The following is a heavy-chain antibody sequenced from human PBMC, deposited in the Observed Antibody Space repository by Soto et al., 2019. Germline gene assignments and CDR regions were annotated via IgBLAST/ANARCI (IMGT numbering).Heavy chain of an antibody. V-gene: IGHV1-18*04. CDR3: AREAGSGSYYPENY. CDR2: INTYNGDT. Sequence: QVQLVQSGPEVKKPGASMTVSCKASGYTFNYYGLSWVRQAPGQGLAWMGWINTYNGDTDYAQKFQGRVTMTRDTSTSTAYMELRNLRSDDSAVYYCAREAGSGSYYPENYWGQGTLVTVSS. D-gene: IGHD1-26*01. CDR1: GYTFNYYG. J-gene: IGHJ4*02.